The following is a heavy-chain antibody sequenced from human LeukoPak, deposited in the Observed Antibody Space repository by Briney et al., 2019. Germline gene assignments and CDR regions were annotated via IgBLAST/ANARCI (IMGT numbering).Heavy chain of an antibody. J-gene: IGHJ4*02. CDR2: ISGSGGST. V-gene: IGHV3-23*01. CDR1: GFTFSSYA. CDR3: AISLRKIAVAGPTNFDY. Sequence: GSLRLSCAASGFTFSSYAMSWVRQAPGKGLEWVSAISGSGGSTYYADSVKGRFTISRDNSKNTLYLQMNSLGAEDTAVYYCAISLRKIAVAGPTNFDYWGQGTLVTVSS. D-gene: IGHD6-19*01.